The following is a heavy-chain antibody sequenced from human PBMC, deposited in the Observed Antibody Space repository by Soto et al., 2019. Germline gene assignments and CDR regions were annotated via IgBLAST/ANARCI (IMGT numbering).Heavy chain of an antibody. CDR1: GGTLSSYA. CDR2: IVPVFGTA. Sequence: GASVKVSCKASGGTLSSYAISWVRQATGPGLEWMGGIVPVFGTANYAQKFQGRVTIAADASTSTACMELSSLRSEDTAVYYCPRASFWSGYYKGDYYYYGMDVWGQGTTVTVSS. J-gene: IGHJ6*02. V-gene: IGHV1-69*13. D-gene: IGHD3-3*01. CDR3: PRASFWSGYYKGDYYYYGMDV.